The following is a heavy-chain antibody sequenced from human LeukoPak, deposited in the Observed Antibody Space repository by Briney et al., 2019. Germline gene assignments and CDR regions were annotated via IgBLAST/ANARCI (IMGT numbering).Heavy chain of an antibody. Sequence: PSETLSLTCTVSGGSIISSTDYWGWIRQPPGKGLEWIGDIYNSGSTYCNPSLKSRVTLTVDTSKNQLSLRLSPVTAADTAVYYCARHPWNSGMDVWGQGTTVTVSS. V-gene: IGHV4-39*01. J-gene: IGHJ6*02. CDR2: IYNSGST. D-gene: IGHD1-1*01. CDR1: GGSIISSTDY. CDR3: ARHPWNSGMDV.